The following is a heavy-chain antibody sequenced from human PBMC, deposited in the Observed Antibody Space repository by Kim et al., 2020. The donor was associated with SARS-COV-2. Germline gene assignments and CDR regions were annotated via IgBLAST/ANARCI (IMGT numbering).Heavy chain of an antibody. CDR2: ISGSGGST. V-gene: IGHV3-23*01. J-gene: IGHJ5*02. CDR1: GFTFSSYA. Sequence: GGSLRLSCAASGFTFSSYAMSWVRQAPGKGLEWVSAISGSGGSTYYADSVKGRFTISRDNSKNTLYLQMNSLRAEDTAVYYCAKAQGDIVLVVYAMAWFDPWGQGTLVTVSS. D-gene: IGHD2-8*02. CDR3: AKAQGDIVLVVYAMAWFDP.